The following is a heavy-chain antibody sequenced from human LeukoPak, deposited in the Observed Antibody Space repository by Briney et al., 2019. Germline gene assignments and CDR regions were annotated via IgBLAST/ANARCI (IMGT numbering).Heavy chain of an antibody. CDR1: GGSFSSSTYY. V-gene: IGHV4-61*02. CDR3: ARVAAARPDYFDY. Sequence: SQTLSLTCTVSGGSFSSSTYYWSWIRQPAGKGLEWIGRIYSTGSTSYSPSLKSRVTISVDTSKNHFSLKLSSVTAADTAVYYCARVAAARPDYFDYWGQGALVTVSS. J-gene: IGHJ4*02. D-gene: IGHD6-6*01. CDR2: IYSTGST.